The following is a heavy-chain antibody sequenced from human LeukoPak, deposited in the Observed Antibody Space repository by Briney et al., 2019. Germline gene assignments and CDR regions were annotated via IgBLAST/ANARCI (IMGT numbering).Heavy chain of an antibody. CDR1: GFVFTDFW. Sequence: GESLKISCKGSGFVFTDFWIGWVRQMPGQGLEWMGIIYPGDSETTYGPSFQGLFIISADKSRNTAYLQWSSLKASDTAMYYCALQTSIEVAGLIDYWGQGTLVTVSS. J-gene: IGHJ4*02. D-gene: IGHD6-19*01. CDR2: IYPGDSET. V-gene: IGHV5-51*01. CDR3: ALQTSIEVAGLIDY.